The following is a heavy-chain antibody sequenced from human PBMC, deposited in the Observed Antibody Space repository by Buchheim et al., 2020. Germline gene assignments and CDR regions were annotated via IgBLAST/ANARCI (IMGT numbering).Heavy chain of an antibody. V-gene: IGHV3-30-3*01. D-gene: IGHD2-15*01. Sequence: QVQLVESGGGVVQPGRSLRLSCAASGFTFSSYAMHWVRQAPGKGLEWVAVISYDGSNKYYADSVKGRFTISRDNSKHTLYLQMNSLRAEDTAVYYCARAGYCSGGSCYDPYYYYYGMDVWGQGTT. J-gene: IGHJ6*02. CDR1: GFTFSSYA. CDR3: ARAGYCSGGSCYDPYYYYYGMDV. CDR2: ISYDGSNK.